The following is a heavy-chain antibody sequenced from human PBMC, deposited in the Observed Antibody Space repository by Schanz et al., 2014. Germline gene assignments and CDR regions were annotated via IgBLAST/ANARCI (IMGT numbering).Heavy chain of an antibody. CDR3: ARNRGFQSFDY. V-gene: IGHV3-7*01. Sequence: VRVVESGGDLVLPGGSLRLSCDGSGFTFNTYLMGWVRQVPGKGLEWVANIRQDGGYKNHVDSVEGRFTISRDNAQKSLYLQMDTLRVEDTAVYYCARNRGFQSFDYWGRGTLVTVSS. CDR2: IRQDGGYK. J-gene: IGHJ4*02. CDR1: GFTFNTYL.